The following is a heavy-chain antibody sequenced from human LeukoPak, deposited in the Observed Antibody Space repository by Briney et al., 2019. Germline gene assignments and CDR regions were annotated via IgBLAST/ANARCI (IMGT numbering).Heavy chain of an antibody. J-gene: IGHJ3*02. V-gene: IGHV1-2*02. Sequence: ASGKVSCKASGYTFTGYYMHWVRQAPGQGLEWMGWINPNSGGTNYAQKFQGRVTMTRDTSISTAYMELSRLRSDDTAVYYCARGIPPGDAFDIWGQGTMVTVSS. CDR2: INPNSGGT. CDR1: GYTFTGYY. D-gene: IGHD2-2*02. CDR3: ARGIPPGDAFDI.